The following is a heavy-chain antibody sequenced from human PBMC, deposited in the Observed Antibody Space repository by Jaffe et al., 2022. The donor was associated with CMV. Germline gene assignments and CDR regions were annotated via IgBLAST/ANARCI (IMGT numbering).Heavy chain of an antibody. CDR1: GFTFGDYA. D-gene: IGHD6-19*01. Sequence: EVQLVESGGGLVQPGRSLRLSCTASGFTFGDYAMSWVRQAPGKGLEWVGFIRSKAYGGTTEYAASVKGRFTISRDDSKSIAYLQMNSLKTEDTAVYYCTRSIGAGIAVAVPHGLLWELLPDFDYWGQGTLVTVSS. CDR2: IRSKAYGGTT. CDR3: TRSIGAGIAVAVPHGLLWELLPDFDY. V-gene: IGHV3-49*04. J-gene: IGHJ4*02.